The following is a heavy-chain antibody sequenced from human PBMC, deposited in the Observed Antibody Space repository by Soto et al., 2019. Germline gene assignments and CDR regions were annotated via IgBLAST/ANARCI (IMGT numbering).Heavy chain of an antibody. CDR2: ISSSSSYI. CDR1: GFTFSSYS. J-gene: IGHJ6*02. V-gene: IGHV3-21*01. D-gene: IGHD1-26*01. Sequence: EVQLVASGGGLVKPGGSLRLSCAASGFTFSSYSMNWVRQAPGKGLEWVSSISSSSSYIYYADSVKGRFTISRDNAKNSLYLQMNSLRAEDTAVYYCAREMGSGKYYYYYGMDVWGQGTTVTVSS. CDR3: AREMGSGKYYYYYGMDV.